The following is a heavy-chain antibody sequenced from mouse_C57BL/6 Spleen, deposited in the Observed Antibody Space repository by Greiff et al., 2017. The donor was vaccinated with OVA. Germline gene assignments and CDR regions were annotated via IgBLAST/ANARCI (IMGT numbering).Heavy chain of an antibody. J-gene: IGHJ3*01. D-gene: IGHD2-1*01. Sequence: QFQLQQSGAELVTPGASVKISCKASGYAFRSYWMNWVKQRPGKGLEWIGQISPGDGDPNYNGKFKGKATLTADKSSSTAYMQLSSLTSEDSAVYVCARSDYGNPWFAYWGQGTLVTVSA. CDR3: ARSDYGNPWFAY. V-gene: IGHV1-80*01. CDR2: ISPGDGDP. CDR1: GYAFRSYW.